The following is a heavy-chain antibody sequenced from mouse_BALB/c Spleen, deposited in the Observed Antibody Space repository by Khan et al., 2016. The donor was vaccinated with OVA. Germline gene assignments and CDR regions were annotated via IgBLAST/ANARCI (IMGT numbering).Heavy chain of an antibody. D-gene: IGHD3-2*02. V-gene: IGHV1-76*01. CDR2: IYPGTDNA. CDR3: AREEALYYLDY. J-gene: IGHJ2*01. CDR1: GYIFTTYW. Sequence: QVQLKQSGAELVRPGTSVKLSCKTSGYIFTTYWIHWVKQRSGQGLEWIARIYPGTDNAYYNEKLKDRATLTADKSSSTAYMQLSSLKSEDSAVYFCAREEALYYLDYWGQGTTLTVSS.